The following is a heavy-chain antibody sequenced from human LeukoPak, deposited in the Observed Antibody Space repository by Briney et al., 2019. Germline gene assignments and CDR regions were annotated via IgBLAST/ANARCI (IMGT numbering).Heavy chain of an antibody. D-gene: IGHD6-13*01. V-gene: IGHV4-34*01. J-gene: IGHJ5*02. CDR1: GGSFSGYY. CDR2: INHSGST. CDR3: ARCPDSSSWSKDSNWFDP. Sequence: SETLSLTCAVYGGSFSGYYWSWIRQPPGKGLEWIGEINHSGSTNYNPSLESRVTISVDTSKNQFSLKLSSVTAADTAVYYCARCPDSSSWSKDSNWFDPWGQGTLVTVSS.